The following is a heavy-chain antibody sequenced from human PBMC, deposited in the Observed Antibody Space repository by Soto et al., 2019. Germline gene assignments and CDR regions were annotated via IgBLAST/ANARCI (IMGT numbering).Heavy chain of an antibody. CDR2: IYYSGST. D-gene: IGHD2-21*02. V-gene: IGHV4-30-4*01. Sequence: SETLSLTCTVSGGSISSGDYYWSWIRQPPGKGLEWIGYIYYSGSTYHNPSLKSRVTISVDTSKNQFSLKLSSVTAADTAVYYCARSQHGRDYYYYYGMDVWGQGTTVTVSS. CDR3: ARSQHGRDYYYYYGMDV. CDR1: GGSISSGDYY. J-gene: IGHJ6*02.